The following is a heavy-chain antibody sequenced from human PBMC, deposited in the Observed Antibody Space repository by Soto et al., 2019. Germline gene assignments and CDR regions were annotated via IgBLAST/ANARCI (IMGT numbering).Heavy chain of an antibody. CDR2: ITPIFGAS. CDR3: SRLRPPTSRPTVTMVRGVINGYLDY. Sequence: QVQLVQSGAEVKKPGSSIKVSCKASGGTFIGHTFTWVRQAPGQGLEGMGGITPIFGASNYAQNFQGRVTITADESTSTVYLEMRSLRSKYMAVYSCSRLRPPTSRPTVTMVRGVINGYLDYWSQGTPLTLS. D-gene: IGHD3-10*01. J-gene: IGHJ4*02. CDR1: GGTFIGHT. V-gene: IGHV1-69*01.